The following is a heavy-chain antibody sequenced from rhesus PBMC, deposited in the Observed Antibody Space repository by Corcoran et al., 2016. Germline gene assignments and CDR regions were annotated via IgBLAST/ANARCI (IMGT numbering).Heavy chain of an antibody. J-gene: IGHJ1*01. D-gene: IGHD2-15*01. CDR1: GFTFSDYH. Sequence: EVQLVESGGGLVQPGGSLRLSCAASGFTFSDYHMSCVRKDPGKGLEWVSSISSAISYIYYADSVKSRFTISRDNAKKSMSLQMNSLKTEDTAVYYCTSGVGPEYFEFWGQGALVTVSS. V-gene: IGHV3S16*01. CDR3: TSGVGPEYFEF. CDR2: ISSAISYI.